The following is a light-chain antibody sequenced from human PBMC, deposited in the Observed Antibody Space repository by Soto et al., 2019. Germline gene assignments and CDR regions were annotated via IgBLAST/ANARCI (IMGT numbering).Light chain of an antibody. CDR3: QQRSNWPRT. J-gene: IGKJ1*01. Sequence: EIVLTQSPATLSLSPGERATLSCRASQSVSTYLAWYQQKPGQAPRLLIYAASSRATGIPARFSGSGSETHFTLTISSLEPEEFSVYYCQQRSNWPRTFGQGTKVEIK. CDR2: AAS. CDR1: QSVSTY. V-gene: IGKV3-11*01.